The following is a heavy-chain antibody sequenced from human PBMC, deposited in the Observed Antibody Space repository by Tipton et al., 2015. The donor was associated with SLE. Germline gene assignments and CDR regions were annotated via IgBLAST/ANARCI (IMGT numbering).Heavy chain of an antibody. V-gene: IGHV3-23*01. D-gene: IGHD3-22*01. Sequence: SLRLSCAASGFTFSSYAMSWVRQAPGKGLEWVSAISGSGGSTYYADSVKGRSTISRDNSKNTLYLQMNSLRAEDTAVYYCAKDQSRYYYDSSGYSPADVWGKGTTVTVSS. J-gene: IGHJ6*04. CDR1: GFTFSSYA. CDR3: AKDQSRYYYDSSGYSPADV. CDR2: ISGSGGST.